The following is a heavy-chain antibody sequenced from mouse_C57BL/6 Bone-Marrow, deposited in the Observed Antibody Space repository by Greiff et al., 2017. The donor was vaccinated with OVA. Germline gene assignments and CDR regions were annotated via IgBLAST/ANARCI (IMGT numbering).Heavy chain of an antibody. CDR1: GFNITNTY. CDR2: IDPSNGNT. V-gene: IGHV14-3*01. Sequence: VQLKESVAELVRPGASVKLSCTASGFNITNTYMHWVKQRPEQGLEWIGRIDPSNGNTKYAPQFQGKATITADTTSNTAYLQLSSPTAEDTAIYYCARGNYGTLFDYWGQGTTLTVSS. D-gene: IGHD1-1*01. J-gene: IGHJ2*01. CDR3: ARGNYGTLFDY.